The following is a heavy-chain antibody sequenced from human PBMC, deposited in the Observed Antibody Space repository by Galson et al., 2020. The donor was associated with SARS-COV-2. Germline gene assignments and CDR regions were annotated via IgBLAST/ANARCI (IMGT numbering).Heavy chain of an antibody. CDR1: GFPFSSYS. CDR2: ISPGSSYT. J-gene: IGHJ6*02. V-gene: IGHV3-21*01. D-gene: IGHD2-2*01. CDR3: ARVGGMATTPAIYFYYGLDV. Sequence: GGSLRLSCAASGFPFSSYSMNWVRQAPGKGLEWVSSISPGSSYTHYADSGKGLFTISRDNAKNSLYLQMNSLRADDTAVDYCARVGGMATTPAIYFYYGLDVWGQGTTVTVSS.